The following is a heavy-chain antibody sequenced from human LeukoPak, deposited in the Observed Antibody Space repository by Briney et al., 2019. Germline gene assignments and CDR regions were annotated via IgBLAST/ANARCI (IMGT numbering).Heavy chain of an antibody. CDR1: GYTFTGYY. V-gene: IGHV1-2*02. D-gene: IGHD6-13*01. CDR2: INPNSGGT. CDR3: ARVRWIAAAEGAFDI. J-gene: IGHJ3*02. Sequence: ASVKVSCTASGYTFTGYYMHWVRQAPGQGLEWMGWINPNSGGTNYAQKLQGRVTMTTDTSTSTAYMELRSLRSDDTAVYYCARVRWIAAAEGAFDIWGQGTMVTVSS.